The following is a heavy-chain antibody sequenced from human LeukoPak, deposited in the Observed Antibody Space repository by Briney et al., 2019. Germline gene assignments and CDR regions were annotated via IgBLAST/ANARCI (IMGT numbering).Heavy chain of an antibody. CDR1: GYSFTSYW. CDR2: IYPGDSDT. V-gene: IGHV5-51*01. CDR3: ARQYVWGSYRLSPDTYYFDY. Sequence: GESLKISCKGSGYSFTSYWIGWVRQMPGKGLEWMGIIYPGDSDTRYSPSFQGQVTISADKSISTAYLQWSSLKASDTAMYYCARQYVWGSYRLSPDTYYFDYWGQGTLVTVSS. J-gene: IGHJ4*02. D-gene: IGHD3-16*02.